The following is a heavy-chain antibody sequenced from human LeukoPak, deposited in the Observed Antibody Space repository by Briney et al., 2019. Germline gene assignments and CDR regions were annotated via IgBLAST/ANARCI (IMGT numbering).Heavy chain of an antibody. CDR3: ARDPGRVVVPAAPPAARTARGNKNWYFDL. J-gene: IGHJ2*01. CDR2: IYYSGST. Sequence: PSETLSLTCTVSGGSISSGDYYWSWIRQPPGKGLEWIGYIYYSGSTYYNPSLKSRVTISVDTSKNQFSLKLSSVTAADTAVYYCARDPGRVVVPAAPPAARTARGNKNWYFDLWGRGTLVTVSS. CDR1: GGSISSGDYY. V-gene: IGHV4-30-4*08. D-gene: IGHD2-2*01.